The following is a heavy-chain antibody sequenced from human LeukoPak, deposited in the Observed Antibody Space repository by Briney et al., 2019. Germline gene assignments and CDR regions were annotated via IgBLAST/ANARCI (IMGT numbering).Heavy chain of an antibody. J-gene: IGHJ4*02. CDR1: GFTFSSYA. Sequence: PGGSLRLSCAASGFTFSSYAMSWVRQAPGKGLEWVASIKQDGSEKYYVDSVKGRFTISRDNAKNSVYLQMNSLRAEDTAVYYGAIAGYGDYGFDYWGQGALVTVSS. CDR3: AIAGYGDYGFDY. V-gene: IGHV3-7*01. D-gene: IGHD4-17*01. CDR2: IKQDGSEK.